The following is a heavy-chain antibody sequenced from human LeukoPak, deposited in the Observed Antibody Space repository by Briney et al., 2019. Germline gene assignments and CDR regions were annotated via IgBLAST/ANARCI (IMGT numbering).Heavy chain of an antibody. CDR3: ATEKAVGCSSTSCQGVDY. V-gene: IGHV1-24*01. J-gene: IGHJ4*02. D-gene: IGHD2-2*01. CDR1: GYTLTELS. Sequence: ASVKVSCKVSGYTLTELSMHWVRQAPGKGLEWMGSFDPEDGETIYAQKFQGRVTMTEDTSTDTAYMELSSLRSEDTAVYYCATEKAVGCSSTSCQGVDYWGQGTLVTVSS. CDR2: FDPEDGET.